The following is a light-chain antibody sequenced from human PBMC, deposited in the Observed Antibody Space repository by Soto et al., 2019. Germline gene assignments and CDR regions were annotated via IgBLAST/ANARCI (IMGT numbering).Light chain of an antibody. V-gene: IGLV2-14*03. Sequence: QSVLTQPASVSGSPGQSITISCTGTSRDVGAYDYVSWYLQYPDKAPQLLIYYVDHRPSGVSSRFSGSKSGNTASLTISGLQAADEADYYCSLYTSENTYVFGTGTKV. CDR3: SLYTSENTYV. CDR1: SRDVGAYDY. J-gene: IGLJ1*01. CDR2: YVD.